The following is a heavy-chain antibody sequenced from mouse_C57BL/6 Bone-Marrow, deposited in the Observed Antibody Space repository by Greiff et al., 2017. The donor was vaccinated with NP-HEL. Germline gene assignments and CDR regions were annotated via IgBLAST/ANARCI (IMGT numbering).Heavy chain of an antibody. CDR1: GYTFTDYE. Sequence: QVQLQQSGAELVRPGASVTLSCKASGYTFTDYEMHWVKQTPVHGLEWIGAIDPETGGTAYNQKFKGKAILTADKSSSTAYMELRSLTSEDSAVYYCTRLIEIYYGNPYAMDYWGQGTSVTVSS. J-gene: IGHJ4*01. CDR3: TRLIEIYYGNPYAMDY. V-gene: IGHV1-15*01. D-gene: IGHD2-1*01. CDR2: IDPETGGT.